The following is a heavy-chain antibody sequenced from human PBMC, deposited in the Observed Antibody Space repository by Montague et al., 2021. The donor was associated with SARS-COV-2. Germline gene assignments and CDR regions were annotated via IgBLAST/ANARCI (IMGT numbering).Heavy chain of an antibody. CDR1: GFTFSDYY. CDR2: ISSSGSTI. V-gene: IGHV3-11*01. D-gene: IGHD3-3*01. Sequence: SLRLSCAASGFTFSDYYMSWIRQAPGKGLEWVSYISSSGSTIYYADSVKGRFTISRDNAKNSLYLQMNSLRAEDTAVYYCARVPLRYDFWSGSSLYYSYYMDVWGKGTTVTVSS. J-gene: IGHJ6*03. CDR3: ARVPLRYDFWSGSSLYYSYYMDV.